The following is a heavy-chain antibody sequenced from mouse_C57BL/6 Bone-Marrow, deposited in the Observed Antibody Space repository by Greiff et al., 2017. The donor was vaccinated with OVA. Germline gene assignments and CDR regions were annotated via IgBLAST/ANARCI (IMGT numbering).Heavy chain of an antibody. CDR1: FTSYW. V-gene: IGHV1-72*01. Sequence: FTSYWMHWVKQRPGRGLEWIGRFDPNSGGTKYNEKFKSKATLTVDKPSSTAYMQLSSLTSEDSAVYYCARDYFDYWGQGTTLTVSS. J-gene: IGHJ2*01. CDR2: FDPNSGGT. CDR3: ARDYFDY.